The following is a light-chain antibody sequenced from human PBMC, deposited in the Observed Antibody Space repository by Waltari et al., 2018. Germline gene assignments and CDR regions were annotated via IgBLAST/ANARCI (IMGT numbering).Light chain of an antibody. J-gene: IGLJ1*01. CDR1: SSDLSDYNY. V-gene: IGLV2-14*03. CDR2: DGN. Sequence: QSALTQPASVSGSPGQSITISCTGISSDLSDYNYVSWYRQFSGKAPKLIIYDGNSRPSGIHKRCSGSKSGNTGSLVISGLQAADEADYYCVSYTLNTNFYVFGTGTKVTVL. CDR3: VSYTLNTNFYV.